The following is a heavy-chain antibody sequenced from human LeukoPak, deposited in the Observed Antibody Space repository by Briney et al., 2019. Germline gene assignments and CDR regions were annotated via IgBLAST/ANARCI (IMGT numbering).Heavy chain of an antibody. CDR3: ARRYCSSTSCYYFDY. V-gene: IGHV1-2*02. D-gene: IGHD2-2*01. J-gene: IGHJ4*02. CDR2: INVNRGGT. CDR1: GYSFTNYW. Sequence: GESLKISCKGSGYSFTNYWIGWVRQAPGQGLEWMGWINVNRGGTNYAQRFQGRVTMTRDTSITTAYMELSRLKSDDTAVYYCARRYCSSTSCYYFDYWGQGTLVTVSS.